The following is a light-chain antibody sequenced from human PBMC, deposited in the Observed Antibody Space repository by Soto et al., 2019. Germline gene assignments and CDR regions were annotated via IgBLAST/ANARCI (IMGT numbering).Light chain of an antibody. Sequence: EIVLTQSPANLSLSPGERATLSCRASQSVSSYLAWYQQKPGQAPRLLIYDASNRATGIPVRFSGSGSGTDFTLTISSLEPEDFAVYYCQQRSNWPTFGGGTKVEIK. CDR1: QSVSSY. J-gene: IGKJ4*01. CDR3: QQRSNWPT. CDR2: DAS. V-gene: IGKV3-11*01.